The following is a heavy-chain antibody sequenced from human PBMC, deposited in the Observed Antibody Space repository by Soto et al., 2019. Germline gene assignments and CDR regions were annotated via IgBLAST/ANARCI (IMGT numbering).Heavy chain of an antibody. CDR2: IYYDGTT. D-gene: IGHD3-10*01. J-gene: IGHJ4*02. V-gene: IGHV4-39*02. CDR1: GDSINTANFY. CDR3: ARLRRGVYYFDY. Sequence: QLRLQDSGPGLVKPSDTLSLTCTVSGDSINTANFYWGWIRQPPGKGLEWIGHIYYDGTTYYNSSLKSRVTLSVDTSQHHFSLRLNSVTAADMAVYYCARLRRGVYYFDYWGQGTLVTVSS.